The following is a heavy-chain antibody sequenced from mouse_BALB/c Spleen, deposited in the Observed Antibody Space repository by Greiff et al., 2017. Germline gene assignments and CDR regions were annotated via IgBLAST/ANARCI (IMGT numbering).Heavy chain of an antibody. V-gene: IGHV5-17*02. Sequence: EVHLVESGGGLVQPGGSRKLSCAASGFTFSSFGMHWVRQAPEKGLEWVAYISSGCSTIYYADTVKGRFTISRDNPKNTLFLQMTSLRSEDTAMYYCARDYYGSSAWFAYWGQGTLVTVSA. D-gene: IGHD1-1*01. CDR2: ISSGCSTI. CDR3: ARDYYGSSAWFAY. CDR1: GFTFSSFG. J-gene: IGHJ3*01.